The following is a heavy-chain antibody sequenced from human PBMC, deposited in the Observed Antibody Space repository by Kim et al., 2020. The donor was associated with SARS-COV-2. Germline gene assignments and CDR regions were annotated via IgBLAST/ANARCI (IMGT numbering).Heavy chain of an antibody. CDR2: INSGGST. V-gene: IGHV3-53*01. D-gene: IGHD1-7*01. CDR1: GFTFSSNY. Sequence: GGSLRLSCAASGFTFSSNYMSWVRQAPGKGLEWVSAINSGGSTSYAASAKGRFTISTDSSNNTLLHQLNSLRAEDTTVYYCSRDGSESRGITGSCFDDWG. J-gene: IGHJ4*01. CDR3: SRDGSESRGITGSCFDD.